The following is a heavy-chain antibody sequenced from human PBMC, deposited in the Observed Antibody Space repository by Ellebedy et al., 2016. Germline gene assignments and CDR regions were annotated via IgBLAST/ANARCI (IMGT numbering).Heavy chain of an antibody. CDR3: ARSRGGTYQYYFDS. CDR1: GGTFSSSA. CDR2: IIPIFGTA. D-gene: IGHD1-26*01. J-gene: IGHJ4*02. V-gene: IGHV1-69*13. Sequence: ASVKVSCKASGGTFSSSAISWVRQAPGQGLEWMGVIIPIFGTANYGQKFQGRVTITADESTSTAYMELSSLRSDDTAVYYCARSRGGTYQYYFDSWGQGTLVAVSS.